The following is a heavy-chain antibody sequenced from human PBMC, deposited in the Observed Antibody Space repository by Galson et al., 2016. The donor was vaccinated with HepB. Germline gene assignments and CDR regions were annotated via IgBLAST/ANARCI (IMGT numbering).Heavy chain of an antibody. V-gene: IGHV3-11*04. CDR2: ISGSDDAV. J-gene: IGHJ4*02. D-gene: IGHD3-10*01. CDR1: GFTFSDYY. Sequence: SLRLSCAASGFTFSDYYMSWIRQAPGMGPEWVAYISGSDDAVHYADSVKGRFTVPSDNTKKSLYLKMNSLRGDDTAVYSCARDLWFGDGYYFDFWGQGTLVTVSS. CDR3: ARDLWFGDGYYFDF.